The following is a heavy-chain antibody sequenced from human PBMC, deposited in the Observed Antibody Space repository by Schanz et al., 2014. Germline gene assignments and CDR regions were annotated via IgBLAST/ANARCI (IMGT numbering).Heavy chain of an antibody. J-gene: IGHJ5*02. CDR2: ITYNGGTI. D-gene: IGHD1-1*01. Sequence: EVHLLESGGGLVEPGGSLRLSCATSGFSLDIFAVSWVRQARGKGLEWISYITYNGGTIYYADSVKGRFTISRDNAKNSLYLEMNSLRAEDTAVYYCTRDVRLDRRGNWFDPWGQGTPITVSS. V-gene: IGHV3-48*01. CDR1: GFSLDIFA. CDR3: TRDVRLDRRGNWFDP.